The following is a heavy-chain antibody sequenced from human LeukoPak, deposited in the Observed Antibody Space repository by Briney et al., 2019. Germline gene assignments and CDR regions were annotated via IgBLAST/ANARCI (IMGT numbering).Heavy chain of an antibody. CDR2: IYYSGST. V-gene: IGHV4-39*07. D-gene: IGHD6-13*01. CDR1: GGSISSSSYY. J-gene: IGHJ3*02. CDR3: ARATDVSSWYGDAFDI. Sequence: SETLSLTCTVSGGSISSSSYYWGWIRQPPGKGLEWIGSIYYSGSTYYNPSLKSRVTISVDTSKNQFSLKLSSVTAADTAVYYCARATDVSSWYGDAFDIWGQGRMVTVSS.